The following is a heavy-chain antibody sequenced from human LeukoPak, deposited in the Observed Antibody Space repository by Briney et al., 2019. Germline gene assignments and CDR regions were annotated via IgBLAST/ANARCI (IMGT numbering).Heavy chain of an antibody. CDR3: TGGAGY. J-gene: IGHJ4*02. CDR1: GFTYNRNW. V-gene: IGHV3-7*04. CDR2: IKQDGTEK. Sequence: GGSVRLLCGAWGFTYNRNWMMGLRQARGKGLEGVANIKQDGTEKYSVDSVKGRFTTSRENAEKSLYLQMHSLRAEDTAAHYGTGGAGYWGQGTPVTVSS.